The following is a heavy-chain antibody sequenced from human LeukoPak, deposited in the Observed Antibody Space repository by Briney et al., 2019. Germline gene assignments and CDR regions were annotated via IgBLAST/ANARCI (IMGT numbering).Heavy chain of an antibody. CDR1: GFTFSTYW. J-gene: IGHJ4*02. V-gene: IGHV3-21*01. CDR2: ISSSSSYI. Sequence: GGSLRLSCAASGFTFSTYWMSWVRQAPGKGLEWVSSISSSSSYIYYADSVKGRFTISRDNAKNSLYLQMNSLRAEDTAVYYCARDPYSTGIAVAGHDYWGQGTLVTVSS. D-gene: IGHD6-19*01. CDR3: ARDPYSTGIAVAGHDY.